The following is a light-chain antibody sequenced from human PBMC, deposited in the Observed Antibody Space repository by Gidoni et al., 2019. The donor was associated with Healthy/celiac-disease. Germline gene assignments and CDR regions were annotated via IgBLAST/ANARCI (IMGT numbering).Light chain of an antibody. V-gene: IGKV1-5*03. CDR3: QQYNSYRCS. J-gene: IGKJ2*04. Sequence: DIQMTQSPSTLSASVGDRVTITCRASQSISSWLAWYQQKPGKAPKLLIYKASSLEREFTLTISSLQPDDFATYYCQQYNSYRCSFGQGTKLEIK. CDR1: QSISSW. CDR2: KAS.